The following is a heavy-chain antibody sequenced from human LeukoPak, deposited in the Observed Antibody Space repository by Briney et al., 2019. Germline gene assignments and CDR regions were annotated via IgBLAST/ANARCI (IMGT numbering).Heavy chain of an antibody. CDR1: GYSISSGYY. J-gene: IGHJ5*02. CDR2: IYRSGST. CDR3: ARDLQYGSGRVHWFDP. V-gene: IGHV4-38-2*02. D-gene: IGHD3-10*01. Sequence: PSETLSLTCAVSGYSISSGYYWGWIRQPPGKGLEWIGSIYRSGSTYYNPSLKSRVTISVDTSKNQFSLKLSSVTAADTAVYYCARDLQYGSGRVHWFDPWGQGTLVTVSS.